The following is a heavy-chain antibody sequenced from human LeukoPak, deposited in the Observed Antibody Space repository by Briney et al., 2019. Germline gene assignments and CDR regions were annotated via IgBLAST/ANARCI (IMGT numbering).Heavy chain of an antibody. V-gene: IGHV3-23*01. Sequence: GGSLRLSCAASRFTFSSYAISWVCQAPGKWLEFVSAISGSGGSTYYEDSVKGRFTISRDNSKNTLYLQMNSLRAEDTAVYYCAKGSRAYSSGWLDYWGKGTLVTVSS. CDR2: ISGSGGST. J-gene: IGHJ4*02. CDR3: AKGSRAYSSGWLDY. D-gene: IGHD6-19*01. CDR1: RFTFSSYA.